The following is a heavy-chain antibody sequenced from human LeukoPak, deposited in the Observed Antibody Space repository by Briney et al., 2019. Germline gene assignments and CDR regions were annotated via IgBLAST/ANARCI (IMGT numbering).Heavy chain of an antibody. J-gene: IGHJ4*02. D-gene: IGHD3-22*01. CDR1: GFTFSSYA. Sequence: GRSLRLSCAASGFTFSSYAMHWVRQAPGKGLEWVAFIRYDGSNKYYADSVKGRFTISRDNSKNTLYLQMNSLRAEDTAVYYCAKDGDYYDSSGELDYWGQGTLVTVSS. CDR3: AKDGDYYDSSGELDY. V-gene: IGHV3-30*02. CDR2: IRYDGSNK.